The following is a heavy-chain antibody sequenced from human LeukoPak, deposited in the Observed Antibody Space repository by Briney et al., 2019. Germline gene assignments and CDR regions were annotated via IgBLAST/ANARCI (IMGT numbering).Heavy chain of an antibody. Sequence: GRSLRLSCAASGFTFSSYGMHWVRQAPGKGLEWVAFISYDGSNKYYADSVKGRFTISRDNSKNTLYLQMNSLSAEDTAVYYCAKRTLGYCSSTSCTGFDIWGQGTMVTVSS. J-gene: IGHJ3*02. CDR2: ISYDGSNK. V-gene: IGHV3-30*18. CDR3: AKRTLGYCSSTSCTGFDI. D-gene: IGHD2-2*01. CDR1: GFTFSSYG.